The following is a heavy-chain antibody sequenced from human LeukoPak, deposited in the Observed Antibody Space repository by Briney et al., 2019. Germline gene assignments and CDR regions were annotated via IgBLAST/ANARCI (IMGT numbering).Heavy chain of an antibody. Sequence: PGGSLRLSCAASGLTFSSYAMSWVRQAPGKGLECVSTISGSGGNTYYADSVKGLFTISRDNSQNTLYLQMNSLRAEDTAVYYCAKSGNSGYSHAFDSWGQGTLVTVSS. CDR2: ISGSGGNT. V-gene: IGHV3-23*01. CDR1: GLTFSSYA. D-gene: IGHD5-18*01. J-gene: IGHJ4*02. CDR3: AKSGNSGYSHAFDS.